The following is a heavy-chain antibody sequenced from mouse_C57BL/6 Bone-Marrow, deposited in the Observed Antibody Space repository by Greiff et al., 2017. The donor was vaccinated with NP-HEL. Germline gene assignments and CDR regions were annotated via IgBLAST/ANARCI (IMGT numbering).Heavy chain of an antibody. D-gene: IGHD2-5*01. CDR3: ARSYSNYVNYYAMDY. V-gene: IGHV1-59*01. Sequence: QVQLQQPGAELVRPGTSVKLSCKASGYTFTSYWMHWVKQRPGQGLEWIGVIDPSDSYTNYNQKFKGKATLTVDTSSSTAYMQLSSLTSEDSAVYYCARSYSNYVNYYAMDYWGQGTSVTVPS. CDR2: IDPSDSYT. J-gene: IGHJ4*01. CDR1: GYTFTSYW.